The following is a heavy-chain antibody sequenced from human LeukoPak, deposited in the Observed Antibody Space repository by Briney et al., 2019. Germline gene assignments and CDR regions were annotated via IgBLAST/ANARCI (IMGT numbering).Heavy chain of an antibody. CDR1: GFTFSSYD. J-gene: IGHJ6*02. Sequence: GGSLRLSCAASGFTFSSYDMHWVRQATGKGLEWVSAIGTAGDTYYPGSVKGRFTISRENTKNSLYLQMNSLRAGDTAVYYCAKDRDIVVVVAGYYGMDVWGQGTTVTVSS. D-gene: IGHD2-15*01. CDR2: IGTAGDT. V-gene: IGHV3-13*01. CDR3: AKDRDIVVVVAGYYGMDV.